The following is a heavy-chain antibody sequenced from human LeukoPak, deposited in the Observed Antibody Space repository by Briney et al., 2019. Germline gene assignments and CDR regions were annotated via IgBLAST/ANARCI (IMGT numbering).Heavy chain of an antibody. D-gene: IGHD6-13*01. V-gene: IGHV1-24*01. CDR2: FDPEDGET. CDR3: ASYFYSSSWVNY. Sequence: ASEKVSCKVSGYTLTELSMHWVRQAPGKGLEWMGGFDPEDGETIYAQKFQGRVTMTEDTSTDTAYMELSSLRSEDTAVYYCASYFYSSSWVNYWGQGTLVTVSS. J-gene: IGHJ4*02. CDR1: GYTLTELS.